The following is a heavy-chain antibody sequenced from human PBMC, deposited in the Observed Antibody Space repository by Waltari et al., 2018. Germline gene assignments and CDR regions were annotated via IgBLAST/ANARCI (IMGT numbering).Heavy chain of an antibody. J-gene: IGHJ6*03. CDR2: IYWNDDK. CDR3: AHSRSPFYYYYYYTDV. CDR1: GFSLTTSGVA. V-gene: IGHV2-5*01. Sequence: QITLRESGPTLLKPTQTLTLTCTFSGFSLTTSGVAVGRIRQPPGKALEWLALIYWNDDKRYSPSLQSRLTITKDTSRNQVVLTMTNVDPVDTATYFCAHSRSPFYYYYYYTDVWGTGTTVTVSS.